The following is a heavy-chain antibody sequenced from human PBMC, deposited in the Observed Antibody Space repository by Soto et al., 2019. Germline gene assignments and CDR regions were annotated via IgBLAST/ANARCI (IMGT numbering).Heavy chain of an antibody. CDR2: MNPNSGNT. Sequence: ASVKVSCKASGYTFTSYDINWVRQATGQGLEWMGWMNPNSGNTGYAQKFQGRVTMTRNTSISTAYMELSSLRSEDTAVYYCARGLGYCSGGSCSLIDYWGQGTLVTAPQ. D-gene: IGHD2-15*01. CDR1: GYTFTSYD. V-gene: IGHV1-8*01. J-gene: IGHJ4*02. CDR3: ARGLGYCSGGSCSLIDY.